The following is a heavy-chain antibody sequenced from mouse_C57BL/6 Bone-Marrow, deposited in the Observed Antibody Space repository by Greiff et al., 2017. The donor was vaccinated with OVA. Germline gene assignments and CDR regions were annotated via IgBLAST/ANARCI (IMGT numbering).Heavy chain of an antibody. J-gene: IGHJ3*01. CDR3: ARDGPAWFAY. CDR1: GFTFPDYY. V-gene: IGHV7-3*01. CDR2: IRNKANGYTT. Sequence: EVQGVESGGGLVQPGGSLSLSCAASGFTFPDYYMSWVRQPPGKALEWLGFIRNKANGYTTEYSASVKGRFTISRENSQSILYLQMNALRAEDSATYYCARDGPAWFAYWGQGTLVTVSA.